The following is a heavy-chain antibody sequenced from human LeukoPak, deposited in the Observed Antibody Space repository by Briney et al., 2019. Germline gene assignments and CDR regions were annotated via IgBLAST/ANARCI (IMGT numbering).Heavy chain of an antibody. J-gene: IGHJ4*02. CDR1: GYTLTELS. CDR2: FDPEDGET. D-gene: IGHD6-19*01. Sequence: ASVKVSCKVSGYTLTELSMHWVRQAPGKGLEWMGGFDPEDGETIYAQKFQGRVTMTEDTSTDTAYMELSSLRSEDTAVYYCATDLSSGWYKSYWGQGTLVTVSS. CDR3: ATDLSSGWYKSY. V-gene: IGHV1-24*01.